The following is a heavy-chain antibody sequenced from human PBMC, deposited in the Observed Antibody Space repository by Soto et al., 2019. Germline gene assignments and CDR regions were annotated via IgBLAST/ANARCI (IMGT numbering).Heavy chain of an antibody. V-gene: IGHV3-23*01. D-gene: IGHD3-3*01. J-gene: IGHJ6*02. CDR2: ISGSGGST. Sequence: EVQLLESGGGLVQPGGSLRLSCAASGFTFSSYAMSWVRQAPGKGLEWVSAISGSGGSTYYADAVKGRFTISRDNSKNTLYLQMNSLRAEDTAVYYCAKIITICGVVITHDYGMDVWGQGTTVTVSS. CDR1: GFTFSSYA. CDR3: AKIITICGVVITHDYGMDV.